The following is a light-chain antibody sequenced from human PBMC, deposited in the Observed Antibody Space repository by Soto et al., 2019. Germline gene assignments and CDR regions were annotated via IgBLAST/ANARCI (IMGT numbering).Light chain of an antibody. CDR1: RSFASSY. J-gene: IGKJ2*01. CDR2: AAS. V-gene: IGKV3-20*01. CDR3: QQYGASPPYT. Sequence: ELVLTQSPGTQSLSPGERASLSCRASRSFASSYLAWYQHKPGQAPRLLIYAASIRATGVPDRFSGSGSGTDFTLTISRLEPEDSAVYYCQQYGASPPYTFGQGTKVDIK.